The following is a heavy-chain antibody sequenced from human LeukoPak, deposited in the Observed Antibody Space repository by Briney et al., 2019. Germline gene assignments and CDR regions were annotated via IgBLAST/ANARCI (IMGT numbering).Heavy chain of an antibody. CDR3: ARAHYDFWSGYPYYHYYMDV. D-gene: IGHD3-3*01. J-gene: IGHJ6*03. Sequence: PSETLSLTCTVSGDSISNYHWGWIRQPPGKGLEWIGYISDSESTNYNPSLKSRVTMSIDTSQKQFSLKLSAVAAADTAIYYCARAHYDFWSGYPYYHYYMDVWGKGTTVIVSS. CDR2: ISDSEST. CDR1: GDSISNYH. V-gene: IGHV4-59*01.